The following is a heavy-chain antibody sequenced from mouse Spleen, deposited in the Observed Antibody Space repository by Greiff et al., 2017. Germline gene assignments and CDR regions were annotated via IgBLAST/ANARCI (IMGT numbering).Heavy chain of an antibody. CDR2: ISSGGGST. V-gene: IGHV5-6-4*01. CDR1: GFTFSSYY. Sequence: EVKLMESGGGLVKLGGSLKLSCAASGFTFSSYYMSWVRQTPEKRLEWVATISSGGGSTYYPDSVKGRFTISRDNAKNTLYLQMSSLNSEDTAVYYCARDRSGYFDYWGQGTTLTVSS. J-gene: IGHJ2*01. CDR3: ARDRSGYFDY.